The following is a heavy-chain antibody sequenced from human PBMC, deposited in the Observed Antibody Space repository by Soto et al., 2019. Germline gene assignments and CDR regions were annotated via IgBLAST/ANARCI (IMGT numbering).Heavy chain of an antibody. CDR3: ARVRGAAAGYFDY. J-gene: IGHJ4*02. Sequence: GGSLRLSCAASGFTFSSYGMHWVRQAPGKGLEWVAVIWYDGSYEYYADSVKGRFTISRDSSKNTLYLQMNSLRAEDTAVYYCARVRGAAAGYFDYWGQGTLVTVSS. CDR1: GFTFSSYG. V-gene: IGHV3-33*01. D-gene: IGHD6-13*01. CDR2: IWYDGSYE.